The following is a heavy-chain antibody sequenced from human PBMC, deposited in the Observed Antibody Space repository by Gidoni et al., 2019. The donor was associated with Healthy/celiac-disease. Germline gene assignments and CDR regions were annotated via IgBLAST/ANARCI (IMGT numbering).Heavy chain of an antibody. J-gene: IGHJ4*02. D-gene: IGHD5-12*01. CDR1: GFPFSSYA. Sequence: EVQLLESGGGLVQPGGSLRLSCAASGFPFSSYAMSWVRQAPGKGLEWVSAISGSGGSTYYADSVKGRFTISRDNSKNTLYLQMNSLRAEDTAVYYCAKHSGYDLKPFDYWGQGTLVTVSS. CDR3: AKHSGYDLKPFDY. CDR2: ISGSGGST. V-gene: IGHV3-23*01.